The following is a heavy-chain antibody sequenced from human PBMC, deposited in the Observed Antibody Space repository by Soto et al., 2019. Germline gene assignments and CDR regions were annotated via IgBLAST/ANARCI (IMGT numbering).Heavy chain of an antibody. D-gene: IGHD4-17*01. Sequence: QVQLQESGPGLVKPSQTLSLTCTVSGGSISSGDYYWSWIRQPPGKGLEWIGYIYYSGSTYYNPSLKSRVTISVDTSKNQFSLKLSSVTAADTAVYYCARGYGDYPYYYYGMDVWGQGTTVTVS. CDR3: ARGYGDYPYYYYGMDV. J-gene: IGHJ6*02. CDR2: IYYSGST. CDR1: GGSISSGDYY. V-gene: IGHV4-30-4*01.